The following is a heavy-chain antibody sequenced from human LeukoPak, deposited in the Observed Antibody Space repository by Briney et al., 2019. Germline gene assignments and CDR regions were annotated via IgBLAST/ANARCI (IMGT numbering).Heavy chain of an antibody. Sequence: SETLSLTCAVYGGSFSGYYWSWIRQPPGKGLEWIGEINHSGSTNYNPSLKSRVTISVDTSKNQFSLKLSSVTAADTAVYYCARRKGYRLDYWGQGTLVTVSS. CDR2: INHSGST. CDR1: GGSFSGYY. V-gene: IGHV4-34*01. J-gene: IGHJ4*02. CDR3: ARRKGYRLDY. D-gene: IGHD5-18*01.